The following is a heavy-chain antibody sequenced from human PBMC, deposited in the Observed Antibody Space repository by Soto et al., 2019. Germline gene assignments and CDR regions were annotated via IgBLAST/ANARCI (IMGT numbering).Heavy chain of an antibody. Sequence: GASVKVSCKASGYTFTSYYMHWVRQAPGQGLEWMGIINPSGGSTSYAQKFQGRVTMTRDTSTSTAYMELRSLRSDDTAVYYCARVEDIVVVVAAPALMDVWGQGTTVTVSS. CDR3: ARVEDIVVVVAAPALMDV. J-gene: IGHJ6*02. CDR2: INPSGGST. V-gene: IGHV1-46*01. CDR1: GYTFTSYY. D-gene: IGHD2-15*01.